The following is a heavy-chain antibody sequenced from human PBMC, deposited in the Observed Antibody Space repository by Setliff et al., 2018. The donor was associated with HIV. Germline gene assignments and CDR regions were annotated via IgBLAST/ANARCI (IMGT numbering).Heavy chain of an antibody. CDR1: GYTFSTYY. CDR2: ISPSGGST. Sequence: ASVKVSCKASGYTFSTYYLHWVRQAPGQGLEWLGIISPSGGSTSYAQKFQGRVTMIRDTSTSTFYMDLSSLRSDDTAVYYCASERRIVVGYYFDSWGQGTLVTV. J-gene: IGHJ4*02. D-gene: IGHD3-22*01. V-gene: IGHV1-46*01. CDR3: ASERRIVVGYYFDS.